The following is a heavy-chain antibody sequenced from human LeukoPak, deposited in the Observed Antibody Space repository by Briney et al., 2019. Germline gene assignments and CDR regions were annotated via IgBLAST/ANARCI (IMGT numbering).Heavy chain of an antibody. CDR3: ARGRVAGFY. D-gene: IGHD6-19*01. V-gene: IGHV4-59*01. J-gene: IGHJ4*02. CDR2: FYYSGDT. CDR1: GGSINNYY. Sequence: SETLSLTCTVSGGSINNYYWSWIRQPPGKGLEWIGCFYYSGDTNYNPSLKSRVTISVDTSKNQFSLNLSSVTAADTAVYYCARGRVAGFYWGQGNLVTVSS.